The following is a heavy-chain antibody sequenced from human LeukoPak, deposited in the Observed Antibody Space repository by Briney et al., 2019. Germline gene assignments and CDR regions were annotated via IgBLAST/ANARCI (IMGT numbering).Heavy chain of an antibody. Sequence: SETLSLTCTVSGYSIRNGFYWGWIRQPPGKGLEWIGSIYHSGSTNYNPSLKSRVTISVDTSKNQFSLKLSSVTAADTAVYYCARTGYSSGWYDDYYYYYYMDVWGKGTTVTVSS. CDR3: ARTGYSSGWYDDYYYYYYMDV. J-gene: IGHJ6*03. V-gene: IGHV4-38-2*02. CDR2: IYHSGST. CDR1: GYSIRNGFY. D-gene: IGHD6-19*01.